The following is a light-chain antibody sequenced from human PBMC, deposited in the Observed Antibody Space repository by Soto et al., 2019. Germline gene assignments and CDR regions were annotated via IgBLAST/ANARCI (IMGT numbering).Light chain of an antibody. J-gene: IGKJ1*01. CDR3: QQFHGYSPCT. V-gene: IGKV1-5*03. CDR2: QAS. Sequence: DIQMTQSPSTLSASVGDSVTITCRASQRVGTWLAWYQQKPGKAPKLLIYQASTLETGVPSRFSGSASGTEFALTIRSLQPDDFATYYCQQFHGYSPCTFVPGTRVELK. CDR1: QRVGTW.